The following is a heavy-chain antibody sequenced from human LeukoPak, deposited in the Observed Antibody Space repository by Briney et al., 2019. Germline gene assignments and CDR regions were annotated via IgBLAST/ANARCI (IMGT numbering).Heavy chain of an antibody. CDR1: GFTFSNAW. V-gene: IGHV3-15*01. CDR2: IRSKIDGGTT. J-gene: IGHJ3*02. CDR3: TTDRGLYDSSGYYYFATDI. D-gene: IGHD3-22*01. Sequence: GGSLRLSCAASGFTFSNAWMSWVRQSPGKGLEWVGRIRSKIDGGTTDYAAPVKGRFTISRDDSKNTLYLQMNSLKTEDTAVYYCTTDRGLYDSSGYYYFATDIWGQGTMVTVSS.